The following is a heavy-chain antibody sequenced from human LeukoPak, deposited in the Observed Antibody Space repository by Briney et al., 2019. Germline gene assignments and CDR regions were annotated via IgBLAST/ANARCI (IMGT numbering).Heavy chain of an antibody. CDR3: ARDGSAATNLFDY. Sequence: PSETLSLTCAVYGGSFSGYYWSWIRQPPGKGLEWIGEINHSGSTNYNPSLKSRVTISVDTSKNQFSLKLSSVTAADTAVYYCARDGSAATNLFDYWGQGTLVTVSS. V-gene: IGHV4-34*01. D-gene: IGHD5-12*01. J-gene: IGHJ4*02. CDR1: GGSFSGYY. CDR2: INHSGST.